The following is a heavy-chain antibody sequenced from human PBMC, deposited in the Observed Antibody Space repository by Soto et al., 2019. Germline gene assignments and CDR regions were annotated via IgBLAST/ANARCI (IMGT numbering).Heavy chain of an antibody. V-gene: IGHV3-23*01. CDR1: GFTFSSYA. Sequence: PGGSLRLSCAASGFTFSSYAMSWVRQAPGKGLEWVSAISGSGGSTYYADSVKGRFTISRDNSKNTLYLQMNSLRAEDTAVYYCAKDAYVVVVAATRSFWYFDLWGRGTLVTVSS. CDR3: AKDAYVVVVAATRSFWYFDL. CDR2: ISGSGGST. J-gene: IGHJ2*01. D-gene: IGHD2-15*01.